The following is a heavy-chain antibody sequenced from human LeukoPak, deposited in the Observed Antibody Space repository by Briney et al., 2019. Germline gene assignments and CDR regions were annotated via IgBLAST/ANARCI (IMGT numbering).Heavy chain of an antibody. V-gene: IGHV3-11*01. CDR3: ARGEDYYYF. Sequence: LSLTCTVSGGSISSYYWSWIRQAPGKGLEWVSHISSSGSTIYYADSVKGRFTISRDNAKNSLYLQMNSLRAEDTAVYYCARGEDYYYFWGQGTLVTVSS. J-gene: IGHJ4*02. D-gene: IGHD3-22*01. CDR1: GGSISSYY. CDR2: ISSSGSTI.